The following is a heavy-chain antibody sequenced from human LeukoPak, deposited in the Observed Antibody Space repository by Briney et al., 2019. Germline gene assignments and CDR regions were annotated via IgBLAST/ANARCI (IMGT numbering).Heavy chain of an antibody. CDR1: GFTFSSYA. CDR3: ARDMGPGSTWYLYH. CDR2: ISYDGSNK. D-gene: IGHD6-13*01. J-gene: IGHJ4*02. Sequence: GGSLRLSCAASGFTFSSYAMHWVRQAPGKGLEWVAIISYDGSNKYYADSVKGRFTISRDNSKNTVSLQMNSLRAEDTAVYYCARDMGPGSTWYLYHWGQGTLATVSS. V-gene: IGHV3-30-3*01.